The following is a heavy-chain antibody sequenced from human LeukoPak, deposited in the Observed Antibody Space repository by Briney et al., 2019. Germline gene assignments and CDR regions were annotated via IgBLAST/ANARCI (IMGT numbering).Heavy chain of an antibody. D-gene: IGHD5-12*01. Sequence: PGGSLRLSCAASGFTFSSYAMHWVRQAPGKGLEWVAVISYDGSNKYYADSVKGRFTISRDNSKNTLYLQMNSLRAEDTAVYYCARGDSGYDLQYFDYWGQGTLVTVSS. CDR1: GFTFSSYA. CDR3: ARGDSGYDLQYFDY. V-gene: IGHV3-30*04. J-gene: IGHJ4*02. CDR2: ISYDGSNK.